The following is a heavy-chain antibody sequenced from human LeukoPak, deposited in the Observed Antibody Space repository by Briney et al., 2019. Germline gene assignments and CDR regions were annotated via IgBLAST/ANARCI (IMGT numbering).Heavy chain of an antibody. CDR2: ISGSGGST. J-gene: IGHJ4*02. V-gene: IGHV3-23*01. Sequence: PGGSLRLSCAASGFTFSSYAMSWVRQAPGKGLEWVSVISGSGGSTYYADSVKGRFTISRDNSKNTLYLQMNSLRAEDTAVYYCAKDLLMVRGVTDYWVQGTLVTVSS. CDR1: GFTFSSYA. CDR3: AKDLLMVRGVTDY. D-gene: IGHD3-10*01.